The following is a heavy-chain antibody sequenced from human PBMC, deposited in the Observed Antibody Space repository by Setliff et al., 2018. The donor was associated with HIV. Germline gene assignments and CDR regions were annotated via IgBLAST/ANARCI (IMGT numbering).Heavy chain of an antibody. CDR1: GGSISSSNW. D-gene: IGHD3-10*01. CDR2: IYHSGSI. Sequence: SETLSLTCAVSGGSISSSNWWSWVRQPPGKGLEWIGEIYHSGSINYNPSLKSRVTISVDKSKNQFSLKLSSVTAADTAVYYCARGSLKVTMPHAFDIWGQGTMVTVS. V-gene: IGHV4-4*02. CDR3: ARGSLKVTMPHAFDI. J-gene: IGHJ3*02.